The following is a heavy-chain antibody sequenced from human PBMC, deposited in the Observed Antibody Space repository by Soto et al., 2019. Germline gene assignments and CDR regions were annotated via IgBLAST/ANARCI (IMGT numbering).Heavy chain of an antibody. J-gene: IGHJ4*02. CDR2: ISSGAITI. V-gene: IGHV3-11*01. D-gene: IGHD6-6*01. CDR1: GFTFSDYY. Sequence: QVQLVESGGGLVKPGGSLRISCAASGFTFSDYYMNWIRQAPGKGLEWVSYISSGAITIYYADSVKGRFTISRDNAKNSLYLQMNSLRAEDTAVYYCAGQYSSSSVEFWGQGTLVTVSS. CDR3: AGQYSSSSVEF.